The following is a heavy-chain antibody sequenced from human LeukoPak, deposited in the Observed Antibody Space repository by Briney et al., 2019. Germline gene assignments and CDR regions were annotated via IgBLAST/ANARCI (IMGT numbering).Heavy chain of an antibody. CDR2: ISYDGSLM. J-gene: IGHJ6*02. D-gene: IGHD2-8*01. CDR3: VKDRPCDTCMPMDA. CDR1: GFTFRRDA. Sequence: PGGSLRLSCTASGFTFRRDAVQWVRQAPGKGLEWVAVISYDGSLMFYADSVKGRFTISRDNSKDTVSLQMNSLRAEDSAIYYCVKDRPCDTCMPMDAWGQGTTVTVSS. V-gene: IGHV3-30*04.